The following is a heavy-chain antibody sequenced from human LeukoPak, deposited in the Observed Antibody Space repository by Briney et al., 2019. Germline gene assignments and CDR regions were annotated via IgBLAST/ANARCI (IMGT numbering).Heavy chain of an antibody. D-gene: IGHD3-3*01. Sequence: GGSLRLSCAASGFTFSTYWMNWSRRAPGKGLDWVANIKQDGSEKYYVDSVKGRFTLSRDSAKNSLYLQMNSLRAEDTAVYYCARPEWSNWYFDLWGRGTLVTVSS. V-gene: IGHV3-7*03. CDR1: GFTFSTYW. J-gene: IGHJ2*01. CDR3: ARPEWSNWYFDL. CDR2: IKQDGSEK.